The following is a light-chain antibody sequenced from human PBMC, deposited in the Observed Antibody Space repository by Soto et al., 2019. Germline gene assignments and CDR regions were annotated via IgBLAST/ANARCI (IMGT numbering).Light chain of an antibody. CDR2: GAS. V-gene: IGKV1-9*01. CDR3: QQLQRTPFT. Sequence: QLTQSPSSLSASVGDRVTITCRASQDVSRYLAWYQQKAGKAPKLLIYGASTLQSGVQSRFSGFGSGTEFTLTLSSLQPEDFATYHCQQLQRTPFTFGPGTTVDV. J-gene: IGKJ3*01. CDR1: QDVSRY.